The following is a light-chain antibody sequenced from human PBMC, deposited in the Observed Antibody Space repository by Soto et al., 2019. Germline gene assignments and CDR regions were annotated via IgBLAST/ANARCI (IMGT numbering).Light chain of an antibody. CDR2: DAS. J-gene: IGKJ5*01. CDR1: QSVSSY. CDR3: QQYGSSLLT. V-gene: IGKV3-11*01. Sequence: EVMLTQSPATLSLSPGERATLSCRASQSVSSYLAWYQQKPGQAPRLLIYDASNRATGVPARFSGSGSGTDFTLTISSLEPEDFAVYYCQQYGSSLLTFGQGTRLEIK.